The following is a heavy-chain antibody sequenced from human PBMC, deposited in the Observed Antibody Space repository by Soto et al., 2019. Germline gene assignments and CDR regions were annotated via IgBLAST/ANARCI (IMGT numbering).Heavy chain of an antibody. V-gene: IGHV1-3*01. Sequence: EASVKVSCKASGYTFTSYAMHWVRQAPGQRLEWMGWINAGNGNTKYSQKFQGRVTITRDTSASTAYMELSSLRSEDTAVYYCAREDIVLVPAAAWDYYYGMDVWGQGTTVTVSS. CDR2: INAGNGNT. J-gene: IGHJ6*02. CDR1: GYTFTSYA. D-gene: IGHD2-2*01. CDR3: AREDIVLVPAAAWDYYYGMDV.